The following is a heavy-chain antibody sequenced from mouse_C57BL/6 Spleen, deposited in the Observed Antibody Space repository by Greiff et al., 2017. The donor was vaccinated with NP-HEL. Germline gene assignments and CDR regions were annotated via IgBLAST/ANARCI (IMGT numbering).Heavy chain of an antibody. J-gene: IGHJ3*01. Sequence: QVQLQQPGAELVKPGASVKLSCKASGYTFTSYWMQWVKQRPGQGLEWIGEIDPSDSYTNYNQKFKGKATLTVDTSSSTAYMQLSSLTSEDSAVYYCARGYYDYGGAWFAYWGQGTLVTVSA. CDR2: IDPSDSYT. CDR1: GYTFTSYW. V-gene: IGHV1-50*01. CDR3: ARGYYDYGGAWFAY. D-gene: IGHD2-4*01.